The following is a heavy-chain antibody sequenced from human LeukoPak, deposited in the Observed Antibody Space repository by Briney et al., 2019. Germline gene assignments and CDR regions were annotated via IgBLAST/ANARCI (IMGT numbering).Heavy chain of an antibody. CDR3: ANSPYGDWSFDF. Sequence: GGSLRLSCAASGFTFSSYGMHWVRQAPGEGLEWVAFIRYHGRDKYYGDSVKGRFTISRDNSRNPLYLQMDSLRGEDTAVYYCANSPYGDWSFDFWGQGTLVTVSS. CDR1: GFTFSSYG. V-gene: IGHV3-30*02. CDR2: IRYHGRDK. J-gene: IGHJ4*02. D-gene: IGHD4-17*01.